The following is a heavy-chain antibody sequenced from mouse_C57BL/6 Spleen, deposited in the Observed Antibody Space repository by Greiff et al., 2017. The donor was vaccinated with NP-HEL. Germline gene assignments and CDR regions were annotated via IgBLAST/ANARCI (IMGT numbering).Heavy chain of an antibody. CDR1: GYTFTSDT. J-gene: IGHJ2*01. CDR3: ERSFITTVVGDY. CDR2: INPSSGYT. Sequence: VQLQQSGAELARPGASVKMSCKASGYTFTSDTMHWVKQRPGQGLEWIGYINPSSGYTKYNQKCKDKATLTADKSSSTAYMQLSSLTSEDSAVYYCERSFITTVVGDYWGQGTTLTVSS. V-gene: IGHV1-4*01. D-gene: IGHD1-1*01.